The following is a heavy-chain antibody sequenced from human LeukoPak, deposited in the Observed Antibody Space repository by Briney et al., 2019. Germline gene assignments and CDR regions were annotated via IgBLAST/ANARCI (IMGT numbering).Heavy chain of an antibody. CDR2: IWYDGSNR. J-gene: IGHJ4*02. V-gene: IGHV3-33*01. D-gene: IGHD3-9*01. CDR1: GFTFSSYG. CDR3: ARNWGDHFDWLHDY. Sequence: GRSLRLSCAASGFTFSSYGMHWVRQAPGRGLEWVAIIWYDGSNRYYADSVKGRFTISRDNSKNTLYLQMNSLRAEDTAVYYCARNWGDHFDWLHDYWGQGTQVTVSS.